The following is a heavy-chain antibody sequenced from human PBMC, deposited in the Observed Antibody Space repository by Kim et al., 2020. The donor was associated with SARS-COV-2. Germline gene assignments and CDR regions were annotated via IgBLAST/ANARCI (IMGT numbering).Heavy chain of an antibody. V-gene: IGHV3-7*01. CDR2: IKQDGSAK. D-gene: IGHD3-3*01. J-gene: IGHJ6*02. CDR1: GFTFSSYW. CDR3: TRERVAYGIDG. Sequence: GGSLRLSCAASGFTFSSYWMSWVRQAPGKGLEWVANIKQDGSAKYYVDSVKGRFTITRDNAKNSLYLQMNSLIAEDTAVYYCTRERVAYGIDGWGQGTPVTVSS.